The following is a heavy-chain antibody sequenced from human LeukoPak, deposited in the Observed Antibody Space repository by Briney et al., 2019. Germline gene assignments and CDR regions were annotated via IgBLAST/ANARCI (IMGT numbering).Heavy chain of an antibody. CDR3: ARRHIAVAGPLDS. CDR2: ISSSSSYI. CDR1: GFTFSSYS. Sequence: GRSLRLSCAASGFTFSSYSMNWVRQAPGKGLEWVSSISSSSSYIYYADSLKGRFTISRDNAKNSLYLQMNSLRAEDTAVYYCARRHIAVAGPLDSWGQGTLVTVSS. J-gene: IGHJ4*02. D-gene: IGHD6-19*01. V-gene: IGHV3-21*01.